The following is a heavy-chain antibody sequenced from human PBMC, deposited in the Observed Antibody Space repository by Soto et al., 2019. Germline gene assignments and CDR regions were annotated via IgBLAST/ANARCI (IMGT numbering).Heavy chain of an antibody. CDR3: ARDRPLSGFDF. CDR1: GDSFTNYP. CDR2: VLPILGTI. D-gene: IGHD3-3*02. J-gene: IGHJ4*02. Sequence: QVQLVQSGAEVKKPGSSVKVSCKTSGDSFTNYPISWVRQAPGQGLEWMGTVLPILGTINYAQKFKGRVTLTTDDSTGTAYMELRRLRSEDTAVYYCARDRPLSGFDFWGQGTLVTVSS. V-gene: IGHV1-69*11.